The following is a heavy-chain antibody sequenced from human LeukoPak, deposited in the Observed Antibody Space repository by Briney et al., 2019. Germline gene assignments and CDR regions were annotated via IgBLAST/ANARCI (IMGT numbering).Heavy chain of an antibody. Sequence: PGGSLRLSCAGSGFTFSDHHMDCVRQAPGKGLEWVGRSKNKGNSYTIDYAASVKGRFTISRDDSKNPLCLQMNSLKTEYTAVYYCVLLFRGLPYWGQGTLVTVSS. CDR3: VLLFRGLPY. CDR2: SKNKGNSYTI. V-gene: IGHV3-72*01. D-gene: IGHD3-10*01. J-gene: IGHJ4*02. CDR1: GFTFSDHH.